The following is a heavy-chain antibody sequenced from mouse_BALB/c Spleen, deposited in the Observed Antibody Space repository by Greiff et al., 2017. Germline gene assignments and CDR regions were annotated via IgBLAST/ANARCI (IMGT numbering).Heavy chain of an antibody. Sequence: EVKLVESGGGLVQPGGSLRLSCATSGFTFTDYYMSWVRQPPGKALEWLGFIRNKAKGYTTEYSASVMGRVTNSRDNSQNIRCLQMNTLRAEDSATYYCARAITTATRAMDYWGQGTSVTVSA. V-gene: IGHV7-3*02. D-gene: IGHD1-2*01. CDR1: GFTFTDYY. CDR2: IRNKAKGYTT. CDR3: ARAITTATRAMDY. J-gene: IGHJ4*01.